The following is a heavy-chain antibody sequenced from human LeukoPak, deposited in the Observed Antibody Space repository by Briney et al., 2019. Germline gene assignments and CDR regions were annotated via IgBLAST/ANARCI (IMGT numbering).Heavy chain of an antibody. Sequence: PGGSLRLSCEGSGYSFTSYWIGWVRQMPGKGLEWMGIIYPGDSDTRYSPSFQGQVTISADKSISTAYLQWSSLKASDTAMYYCARCPPDYDFWSGYYTDWGQGTLVTVSS. J-gene: IGHJ4*02. D-gene: IGHD3-3*01. CDR3: ARCPPDYDFWSGYYTD. CDR2: IYPGDSDT. CDR1: GYSFTSYW. V-gene: IGHV5-51*01.